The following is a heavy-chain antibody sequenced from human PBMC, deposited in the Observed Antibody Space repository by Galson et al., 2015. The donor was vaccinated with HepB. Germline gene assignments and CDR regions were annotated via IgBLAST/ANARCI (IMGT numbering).Heavy chain of an antibody. D-gene: IGHD3-3*01. J-gene: IGHJ4*02. Sequence: QSGAEVKKPGESLRISCEASGYTFTDHWIIWVRQVPGKGPEWMGRIDPSDSYTNYSPSFQGRVTISTDKSTTTAYLQWSSLKASDTAIYFCAKTNFAGGYYYFDLWGQGTLVTVSS. CDR1: GYTFTDHW. V-gene: IGHV5-10-1*01. CDR3: AKTNFAGGYYYFDL. CDR2: IDPSDSYT.